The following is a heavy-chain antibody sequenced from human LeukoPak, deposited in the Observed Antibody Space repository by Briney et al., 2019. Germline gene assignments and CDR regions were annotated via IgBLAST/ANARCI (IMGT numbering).Heavy chain of an antibody. D-gene: IGHD2-15*01. J-gene: IGHJ4*02. V-gene: IGHV1-18*01. Sequence: ASVKVSCKASGYTFTSYGISWVRQAPGQGLEWMGWISAYNGNTNYAQKLQGRVTMTTDTSTSTAYMELRSLRSDDTAVYYCARTPHTIVVVAAYYFDYWGQGTLVTVSS. CDR2: ISAYNGNT. CDR1: GYTFTSYG. CDR3: ARTPHTIVVVAAYYFDY.